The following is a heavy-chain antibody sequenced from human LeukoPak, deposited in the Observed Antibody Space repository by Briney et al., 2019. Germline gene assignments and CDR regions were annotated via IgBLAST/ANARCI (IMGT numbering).Heavy chain of an antibody. CDR1: GYTFTGYY. D-gene: IGHD3-9*01. V-gene: IGHV1-2*02. J-gene: IGHJ4*02. Sequence: ASVKVSCKASGYTFTGYYMHWVRQAPGQGLEWMRWINPNSGGTNYAQKFQGRVTMTRDTSISTAYMELSRLRSDDTAVYYCARVGLVDILTGFDYWGQGTLVTVSS. CDR2: INPNSGGT. CDR3: ARVGLVDILTGFDY.